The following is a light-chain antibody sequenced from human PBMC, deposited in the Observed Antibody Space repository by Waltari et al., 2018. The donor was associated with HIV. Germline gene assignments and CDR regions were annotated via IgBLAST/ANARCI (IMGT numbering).Light chain of an antibody. CDR1: SSDIGYFNY. V-gene: IGLV2-8*01. CDR2: DVN. CDR3: AAYAGNNIVI. Sequence: QSALTQPPSASGSPGQSVTVSCTGTSSDIGYFNYVYWYQQHPGKAPKLLIYDVNNRPSGVPDRVSASKSGATASLTVSGLLAEDEADYYCAAYAGNNIVIFGGGTKVTV. J-gene: IGLJ2*01.